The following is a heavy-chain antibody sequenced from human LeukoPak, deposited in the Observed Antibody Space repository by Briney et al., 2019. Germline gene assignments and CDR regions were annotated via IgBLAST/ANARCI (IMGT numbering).Heavy chain of an antibody. CDR3: AREGYCSSTSCARRYYYMDV. J-gene: IGHJ6*03. V-gene: IGHV1-69*01. Sequence: GSSVKVSCKASGGTFSSYAISWVRQAPGQGLEWMGGIIPIFGTANYAQEFQGRVTITADESTSTAYMELSSLRSEDTAVYYCAREGYCSSTSCARRYYYMDVWGKGTTVTVSS. D-gene: IGHD2-2*01. CDR2: IIPIFGTA. CDR1: GGTFSSYA.